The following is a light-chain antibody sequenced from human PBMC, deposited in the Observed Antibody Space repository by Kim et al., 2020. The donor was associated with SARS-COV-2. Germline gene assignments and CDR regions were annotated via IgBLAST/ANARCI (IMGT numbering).Light chain of an antibody. Sequence: DIVMTQSPDSLAVSLGERATINCKSSQSVLYSSNNKNYLAWYQQKPGQPPKLLIYWASTRESGVPDRFSGSGSGTDFTLTISSLQAEDVAVYYCQQYYSTPYTFGQWTKLEI. CDR1: QSVLYSSNNKNY. CDR3: QQYYSTPYT. CDR2: WAS. J-gene: IGKJ2*01. V-gene: IGKV4-1*01.